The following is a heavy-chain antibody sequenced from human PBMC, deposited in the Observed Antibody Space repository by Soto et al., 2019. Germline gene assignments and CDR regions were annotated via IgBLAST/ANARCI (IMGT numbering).Heavy chain of an antibody. CDR3: ARVTMVIGDSDHFGVDA. J-gene: IGHJ6*02. V-gene: IGHV4-38-2*02. Sequence: SETLSLTCLVSGFPISSTYSWGWIRQPPGKGLEWIGSISHSGTTSYSPSLTSRVSISVDTSKNQVSLKLTSVTAADTAVYFCARVTMVIGDSDHFGVDAWGHGTTVTVSS. D-gene: IGHD4-17*01. CDR2: ISHSGTT. CDR1: GFPISSTYS.